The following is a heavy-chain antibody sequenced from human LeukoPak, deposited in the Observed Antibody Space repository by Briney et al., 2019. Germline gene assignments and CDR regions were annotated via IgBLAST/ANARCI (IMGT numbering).Heavy chain of an antibody. D-gene: IGHD2-2*01. CDR3: ARALYYSSTSCPNHIAARPLDY. CDR2: INHSGST. CDR1: GGSFSGYY. Sequence: SETLSLTCAVYGGSFSGYYWSWIRQPPGKGLEWIGEINHSGSTNYNPSLKSRVTISVDTSKNQFSLKLSSVTAADTAVYYCARALYYSSTSCPNHIAARPLDYWGQGTLVTVSS. J-gene: IGHJ4*02. V-gene: IGHV4-34*01.